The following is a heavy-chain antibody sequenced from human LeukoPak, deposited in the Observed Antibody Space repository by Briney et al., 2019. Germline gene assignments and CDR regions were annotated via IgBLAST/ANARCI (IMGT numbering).Heavy chain of an antibody. D-gene: IGHD2-15*01. V-gene: IGHV3-33*06. J-gene: IGHJ5*02. CDR1: GFTSTGYG. CDR3: AKDGSGGGWKWFDP. CDR2: IWYDGTNK. Sequence: PGTSLRLSCAASGFTSTGYGFHWVRQAPGKGLEWVAVIWYDGTNKYYADSVKGRFIISRDNSKNTLYLQMNSLRAEDTAVYYCAKDGSGGGWKWFDPWGQGTLVTVSS.